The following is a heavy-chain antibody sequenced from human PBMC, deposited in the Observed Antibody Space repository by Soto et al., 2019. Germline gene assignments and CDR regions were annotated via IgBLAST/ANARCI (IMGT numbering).Heavy chain of an antibody. CDR1: GGSISSYY. CDR2: IYYSGST. Sequence: SETLSLTCTVSGGSISSYYWSWIRQPPGKGLEWIGYIYYSGSTNYNPSLKSRVTISVDTSKNQFSLKLSSVTAADTAVYYCARDLLRWFDPWGQGTLVTVSS. J-gene: IGHJ5*02. CDR3: ARDLLRWFDP. D-gene: IGHD2-21*01. V-gene: IGHV4-59*01.